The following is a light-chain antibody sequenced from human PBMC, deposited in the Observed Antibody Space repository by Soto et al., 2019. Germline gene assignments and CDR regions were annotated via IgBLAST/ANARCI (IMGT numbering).Light chain of an antibody. CDR3: QQYGSSPT. CDR2: GAS. V-gene: IGKV3-20*01. J-gene: IGKJ4*01. CDR1: QSVSSSY. Sequence: EIVLTQSPGTPSLSPGERATLSCRASQSVSSSYLAWYQQKPGQAPRLLIYGASNRATGIPDRFSGSGSGTDFTLTISRLEPEDFAVYYCQQYGSSPTFGGGTKVEIK.